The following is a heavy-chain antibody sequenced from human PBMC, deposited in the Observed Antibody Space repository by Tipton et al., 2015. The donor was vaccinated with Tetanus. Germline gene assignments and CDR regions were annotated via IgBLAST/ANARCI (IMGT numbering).Heavy chain of an antibody. Sequence: SLRLSCEVSGFIFSSYTMNWARQAPGKGLEWVSSISSTSSYXYYADSLKGRFTISRDNAKSSFYLQMNSLRAEATAVYFCASGSALGYWGPGTLVTVSS. CDR2: ISSTSSYX. CDR3: ASGSALGY. J-gene: IGHJ4*02. D-gene: IGHD6-25*01. CDR1: GFIFSSYT. V-gene: IGHV3-21*06.